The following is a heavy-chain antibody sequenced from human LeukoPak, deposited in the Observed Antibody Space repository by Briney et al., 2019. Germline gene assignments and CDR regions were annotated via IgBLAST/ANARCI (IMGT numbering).Heavy chain of an antibody. J-gene: IGHJ4*02. CDR2: ISSSGSTI. CDR1: GFTFSSYE. CDR3: ARVGYCSSTSCYSFDY. D-gene: IGHD2-2*01. Sequence: GGSLRLSCAASGFTFSSYEMNWVRQAPGKGLEWVSYISSSGSTIYYADSVKGRFTISRDNAKNSLYLQMNSLRAEDTAVYYCARVGYCSSTSCYSFDYWGQGTLVTVSS. V-gene: IGHV3-48*03.